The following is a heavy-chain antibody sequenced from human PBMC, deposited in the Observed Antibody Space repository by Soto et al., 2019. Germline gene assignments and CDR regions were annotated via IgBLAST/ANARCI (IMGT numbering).Heavy chain of an antibody. CDR2: ISGSGGST. Sequence: GGSLRLSCAASVFPFSSYAISWVRQAPGTGLEWVSAISGSGGSTYSADSVKGRLTISRENSKNPLYLQMNSLRAEETAVYYCGKNKKWPTGYFDYWGQGPLVTVSS. CDR1: VFPFSSYA. V-gene: IGHV3-23*01. J-gene: IGHJ4*02. D-gene: IGHD5-12*01. CDR3: GKNKKWPTGYFDY.